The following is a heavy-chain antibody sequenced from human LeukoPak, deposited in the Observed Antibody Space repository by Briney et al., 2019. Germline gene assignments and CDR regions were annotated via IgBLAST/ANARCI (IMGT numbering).Heavy chain of an antibody. V-gene: IGHV4-59*01. D-gene: IGHD3-3*01. CDR2: IYYSGST. CDR1: GGSISSYY. CDR3: ARSPRITIFGVVIPGDYYYYYYMDV. Sequence: PSETLSLTCTVSGGSISSYYWSWIRQPPGKGLEWIGYIYYSGSTNYNPSLKSRVTISVDTSKNQFSLKLSSVTAADTAVYYCARSPRITIFGVVIPGDYYYYYYMDVWGKGTTVTVSS. J-gene: IGHJ6*03.